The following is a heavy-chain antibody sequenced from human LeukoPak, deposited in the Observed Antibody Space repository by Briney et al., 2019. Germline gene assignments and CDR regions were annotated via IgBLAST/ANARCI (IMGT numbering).Heavy chain of an antibody. CDR1: GFTFSSYA. D-gene: IGHD6-19*01. V-gene: IGHV3-23*01. CDR2: ISGSGGST. J-gene: IGHJ4*02. Sequence: PGGSLRLSCAASGFTFSSYAMSWVRQAPGKGLEWVSAISGSGGSTYYADSVKGRFTISRDNSKNTLYLQMNSLRAEDTAVYYCAKDLYSSGWYRYQVDYWGQGTLVTVSS. CDR3: AKDLYSSGWYRYQVDY.